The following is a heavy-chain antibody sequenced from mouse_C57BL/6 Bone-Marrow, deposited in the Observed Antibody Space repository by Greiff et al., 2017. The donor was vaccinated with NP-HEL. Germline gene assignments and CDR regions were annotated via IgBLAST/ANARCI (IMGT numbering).Heavy chain of an antibody. CDR2: SDPSDSYT. D-gene: IGHD1-1*01. V-gene: IGHV1-69*01. Sequence: QVQLQQPGAELVMPGASVKLSCKASGYTFTSYWMHWVKQRPGQGLEWIGESDPSDSYTNYNQKFKGKSTLTVDKSSSTAYMQLSSLTSEDSAVYYCASRDYGSSYFDVWGTGTTVTVSS. CDR1: GYTFTSYW. CDR3: ASRDYGSSYFDV. J-gene: IGHJ1*03.